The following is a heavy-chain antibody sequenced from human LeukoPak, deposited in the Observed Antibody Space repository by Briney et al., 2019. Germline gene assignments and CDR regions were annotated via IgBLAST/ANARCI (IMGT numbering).Heavy chain of an antibody. Sequence: ASVKVSCKAPGYTFTAYYMHWVRQAPGQGLEWMGWLNPNSGGTNYAQKFQGRVTMTRDTSISTAYMELSRLKSDDTAVYYCARATRQYCSGGNCHLGGNWFDPWGQGTLVTVSS. CDR1: GYTFTAYY. D-gene: IGHD2-15*01. CDR2: LNPNSGGT. CDR3: ARATRQYCSGGNCHLGGNWFDP. V-gene: IGHV1-2*02. J-gene: IGHJ5*02.